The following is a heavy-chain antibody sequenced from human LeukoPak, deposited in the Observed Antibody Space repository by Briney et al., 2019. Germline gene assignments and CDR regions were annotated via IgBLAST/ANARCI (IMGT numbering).Heavy chain of an antibody. V-gene: IGHV3-21*01. D-gene: IGHD2-15*01. Sequence: GGSLRLSCAASGFTFSSYSMNWVRQAPGKGLEWVSSISSSSSYIYYADSVKGRFTISRDNAKNSLYLQMNSLRAEDTAVYYCAGYCSGGSCYSAFDYWGQGTLVTVSS. CDR2: ISSSSSYI. CDR1: GFTFSSYS. J-gene: IGHJ4*02. CDR3: AGYCSGGSCYSAFDY.